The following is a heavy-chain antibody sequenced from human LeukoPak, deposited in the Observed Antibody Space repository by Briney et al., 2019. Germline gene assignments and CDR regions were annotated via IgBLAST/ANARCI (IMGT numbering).Heavy chain of an antibody. CDR2: INPSGGST. D-gene: IGHD4-17*01. Sequence: ASVKVSCKASGYTFTGYYMHWVRQAPGQGLEWMGIINPSGGSTSYAQKFQGRVTMTRDMSTSTVYMELSSLRSEDTAVYYCARDWKGDYGYSDYWGQGTLVTVSS. J-gene: IGHJ4*02. V-gene: IGHV1-46*01. CDR3: ARDWKGDYGYSDY. CDR1: GYTFTGYY.